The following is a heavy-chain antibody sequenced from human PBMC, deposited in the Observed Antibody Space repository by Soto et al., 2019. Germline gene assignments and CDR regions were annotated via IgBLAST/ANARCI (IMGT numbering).Heavy chain of an antibody. CDR3: AKGKALGPQQWRVGGCDY. J-gene: IGHJ4*02. D-gene: IGHD6-19*01. Sequence: SLRLSCAASGITLDGYTMHRVRQATGTGLEWITGTSWNSGSIGYADSVKGRFTLSRDNANNSRNLQMKSLSAEDKALYYSAKGKALGPQQWRVGGCDYWGQGTLGTFSS. V-gene: IGHV3-9*01. CDR1: GITLDGYT. CDR2: TSWNSGSI.